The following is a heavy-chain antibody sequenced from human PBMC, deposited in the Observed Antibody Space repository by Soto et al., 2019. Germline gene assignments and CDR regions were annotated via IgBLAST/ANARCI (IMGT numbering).Heavy chain of an antibody. Sequence: QVQLVQSGAEVKKPGSSVKVSCKASGDTFSTYAISWVRQAPGQGLEWMGGIIPIFATTNYAQKFQGRVTITADETTTTVSIERCRTRFALTVVYYCAKAPPGTTSPAYYFCHWGQEGLVPVS. CDR3: AKAPPGTTSPAYYFCH. V-gene: IGHV1-69*12. D-gene: IGHD3-10*01. J-gene: IGHJ4*02. CDR1: GDTFSTYA. CDR2: IIPIFATT.